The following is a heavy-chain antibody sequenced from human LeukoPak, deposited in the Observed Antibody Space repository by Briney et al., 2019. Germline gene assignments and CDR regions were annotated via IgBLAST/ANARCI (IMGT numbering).Heavy chain of an antibody. Sequence: SETLSLTCAVYGGSFSGYYWSWIRQPAGNGLEWIGRIYTSGSTNYNPSLKSRVTMSVDTSRNQFSLKLSSVTAADTAVYYCARDLLTSALDIWGQGTMVTVSS. J-gene: IGHJ3*02. V-gene: IGHV4-4*07. CDR1: GGSFSGYY. CDR2: IYTSGST. D-gene: IGHD4/OR15-4a*01. CDR3: ARDLLTSALDI.